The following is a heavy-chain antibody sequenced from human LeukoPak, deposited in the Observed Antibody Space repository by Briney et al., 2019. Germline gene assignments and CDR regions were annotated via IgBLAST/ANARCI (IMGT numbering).Heavy chain of an antibody. CDR3: AKVIYGPGSYYHRPSFDY. CDR1: GFTFSSYG. Sequence: PGGSLRLSCAASGFTFSSYGMHWVRQAPGKGLEWVAVISYDGSNKYYADSVTGRFTISRDNSMNTLYLQMNSLRAEDTAVYYCAKVIYGPGSYYHRPSFDYWGRGTLVSVSS. D-gene: IGHD3-10*01. J-gene: IGHJ4*02. CDR2: ISYDGSNK. V-gene: IGHV3-30*18.